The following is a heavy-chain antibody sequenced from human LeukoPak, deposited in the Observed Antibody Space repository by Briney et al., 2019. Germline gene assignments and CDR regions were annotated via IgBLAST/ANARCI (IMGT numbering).Heavy chain of an antibody. V-gene: IGHV4-4*09. CDR1: GGSISSYY. CDR3: GSLGVRGVDY. Sequence: SETLSLTCTVSGGSISSYYWSWIRQPPGKGLEWIGYIYTSGSTNYNPSLKSRVTISVDTSKNQFSLKLSSVTAADTAVYYCGSLGVRGVDYWGQGTLVTVSS. D-gene: IGHD3-10*01. J-gene: IGHJ4*02. CDR2: IYTSGST.